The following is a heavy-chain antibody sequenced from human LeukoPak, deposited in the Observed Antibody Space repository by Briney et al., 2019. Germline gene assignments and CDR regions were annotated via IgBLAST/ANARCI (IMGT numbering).Heavy chain of an antibody. V-gene: IGHV3-7*01. CDR2: ISQDGSEK. CDR1: GFTSSSYW. CDR3: AGGYIGSGWSGYYYMEV. D-gene: IGHD6-19*01. J-gene: IGHJ6*03. Sequence: GGSLRLSCAASGFTSSSYWMSWVRQAPGKGLEWVANISQDGSEKYYVDSVKGRFTISRDNAKNSLYLQMNSLRVEDTAVYYCAGGYIGSGWSGYYYMEVWGKGTPLTVSS.